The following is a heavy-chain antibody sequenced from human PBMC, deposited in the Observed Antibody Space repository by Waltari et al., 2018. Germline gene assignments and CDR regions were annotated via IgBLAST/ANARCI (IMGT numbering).Heavy chain of an antibody. Sequence: QLQLQESGPGLVKPSETLSLTCTVSGGSISSSSYYWGWIRQPPRKGLEWIGSIYYSGSTYYNPSLKSRVTISVDTSKNQFSLKLSSVTAADTAVYYCARGSARGWLQLSEFDYWGQGTLVTVSS. D-gene: IGHD5-12*01. V-gene: IGHV4-39*07. CDR1: GGSISSSSYY. J-gene: IGHJ4*02. CDR3: ARGSARGWLQLSEFDY. CDR2: IYYSGST.